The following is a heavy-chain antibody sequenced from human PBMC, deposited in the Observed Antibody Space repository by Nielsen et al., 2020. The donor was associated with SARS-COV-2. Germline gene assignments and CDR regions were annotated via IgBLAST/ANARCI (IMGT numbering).Heavy chain of an antibody. CDR3: ARDHVVVVPAAMRTYYYYYGMDV. D-gene: IGHD2-2*01. CDR2: IYYSGST. V-gene: IGHV4-30-4*01. J-gene: IGHJ6*02. CDR1: GGSISSGDYY. Sequence: SETLSLTCTVSGGSISSGDYYWSWIRQHPGKGLEWIGYIYYSGSTYYNPSLKSRVTISVDTSKNQFSLKLSSVTAADTAVYYCARDHVVVVPAAMRTYYYYYGMDVWGQGTTVTVSS.